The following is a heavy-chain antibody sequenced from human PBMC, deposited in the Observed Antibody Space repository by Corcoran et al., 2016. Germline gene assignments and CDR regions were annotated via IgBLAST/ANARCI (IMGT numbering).Heavy chain of an antibody. D-gene: IGHD2-2*02. V-gene: IGHV3-30*18. CDR2: ISYDGSNK. CDR3: AKDGEVVGPAAILSYYYGMDV. Sequence: QVQLVESGGGVVQPGRSLRLSCAASGFTFSSYGMHWVRQAPGKGLEWVAVISYDGSNKYYADSVKGRFTISRDNSKNTLYLQMNSLRAEDTAVYYCAKDGEVVGPAAILSYYYGMDVWGQGTTVTVSS. CDR1: GFTFSSYG. J-gene: IGHJ6*02.